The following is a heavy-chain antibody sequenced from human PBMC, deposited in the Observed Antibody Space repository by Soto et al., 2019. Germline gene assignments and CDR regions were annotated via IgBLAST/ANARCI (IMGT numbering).Heavy chain of an antibody. V-gene: IGHV3-7*04. J-gene: IGHJ4*02. D-gene: IGHD5-12*01. Sequence: EVQLVESGGGLVQPGGSLRLSCVASGFTISSYWMTWVRQAPGKGLEWVANIKQDGTEKFYVDSVKGRSTISGDNAKNSLYLQMNSLRAEDTAVYYCARDGDGIVATINIFDYWGQGTLVTVSS. CDR1: GFTISSYW. CDR2: IKQDGTEK. CDR3: ARDGDGIVATINIFDY.